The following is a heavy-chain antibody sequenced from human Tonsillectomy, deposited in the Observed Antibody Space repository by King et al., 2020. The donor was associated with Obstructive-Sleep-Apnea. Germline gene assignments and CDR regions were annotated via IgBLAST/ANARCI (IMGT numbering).Heavy chain of an antibody. Sequence: VQLVQSGGGLVQPGRSLRLSCAASGFSFYDYAMHWVRQAPGKGLEWVSGISWDSCSIGYADFVKGRFTISKENANNSLYLQMNSLRVEDTALYYCAKDNSSGWYRGLDYWGQGTLVTVSS. J-gene: IGHJ4*02. V-gene: IGHV3-9*01. CDR2: ISWDSCSI. D-gene: IGHD6-19*01. CDR3: AKDNSSGWYRGLDY. CDR1: GFSFYDYA.